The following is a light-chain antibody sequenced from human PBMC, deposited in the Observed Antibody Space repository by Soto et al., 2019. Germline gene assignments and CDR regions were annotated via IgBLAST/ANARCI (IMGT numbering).Light chain of an antibody. CDR1: QSVLFSSNNKNY. J-gene: IGKJ1*01. Sequence: DFVMTQSPDSLAVSLGERATINCKSSQSVLFSSNNKNYLAWYQQKPGQPPKLLIYWASTRESGVPDRFSGSGSGTDFTLTISSLQAEDVAIYYCHKYYSPLWTFGQGTKVEIK. CDR2: WAS. CDR3: HKYYSPLWT. V-gene: IGKV4-1*01.